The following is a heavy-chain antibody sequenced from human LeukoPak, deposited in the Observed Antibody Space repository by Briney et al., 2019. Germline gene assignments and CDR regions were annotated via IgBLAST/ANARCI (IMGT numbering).Heavy chain of an antibody. D-gene: IGHD3-16*02. V-gene: IGHV3-66*01. CDR2: IYSGGST. Sequence: AGGSLRLSCAASGFTVGSNYMSWVRQAPGKGLEWVSVIYSGGSTYYADSVKGRFTISRDNSKNTLYLQMNSLRAEDTAVYYCARVQLRITFGGVINPGCIDYWGQGTLVTVSS. CDR3: ARVQLRITFGGVINPGCIDY. J-gene: IGHJ4*02. CDR1: GFTVGSNY.